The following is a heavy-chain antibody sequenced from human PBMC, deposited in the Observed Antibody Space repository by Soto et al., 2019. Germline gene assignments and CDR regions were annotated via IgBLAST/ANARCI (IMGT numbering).Heavy chain of an antibody. Sequence: SETLSLTCTVSGGSISSGDYYWSWIRQPPGKGLEWLGYIYYSGSTYYNPSLKSRVTISVDTSKNEFSLKLSSVPAADTAVYYCARAYSSSWYTRNWFDPWGQGTLVTVSS. CDR2: IYYSGST. D-gene: IGHD6-13*01. CDR3: ARAYSSSWYTRNWFDP. J-gene: IGHJ5*02. CDR1: GGSISSGDYY. V-gene: IGHV4-30-4*01.